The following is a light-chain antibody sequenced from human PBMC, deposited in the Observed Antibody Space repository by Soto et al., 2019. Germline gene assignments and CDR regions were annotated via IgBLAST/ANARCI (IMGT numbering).Light chain of an antibody. J-gene: IGLJ3*02. CDR2: NND. CDR3: AAWDDSLTAVL. CDR1: SSNIGSNT. V-gene: IGLV1-44*01. Sequence: QSVLTQPPSASGTPGQSVTISCSGSSSNIGSNTVNWYQQLSGAAPKLLIHNNDQRPSGVPDRFSGSKSDTSASLATSGLQSADEADYYCAAWDDSLTAVLFGGGTKLTVL.